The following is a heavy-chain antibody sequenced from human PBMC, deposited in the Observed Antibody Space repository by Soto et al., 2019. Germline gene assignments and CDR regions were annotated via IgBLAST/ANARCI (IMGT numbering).Heavy chain of an antibody. CDR2: IIPMFGTA. CDR1: GGTFNTFA. Sequence: QVQLVQSGAEVQKPGSSVKVSCMASGGTFNTFAISWVRQAPGQGLECMGGIIPMFGTAHYAQKFQGRVTITADESTRTVYMELSSLRSEDTAVYYCARFSPPRGYYAFWGQGTLVTVSS. V-gene: IGHV1-69*01. CDR3: ARFSPPRGYYAF. J-gene: IGHJ4*02. D-gene: IGHD3-22*01.